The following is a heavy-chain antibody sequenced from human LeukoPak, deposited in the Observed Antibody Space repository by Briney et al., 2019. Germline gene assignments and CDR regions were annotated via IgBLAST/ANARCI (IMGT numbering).Heavy chain of an antibody. CDR3: ARQTHRVSYYDSSGYDN. CDR2: IYPGDSDT. CDR1: GYSFTSYW. D-gene: IGHD3-22*01. Sequence: GESLKISCKGSGYSFTSYWIGWVRQMPGKGLEWMGIIYPGDSDTRYSPSFQGQVTISADKSISTAYLQWGSLKASDTAMYYCARQTHRVSYYDSSGYDNWGQGTLVTVSS. J-gene: IGHJ4*02. V-gene: IGHV5-51*01.